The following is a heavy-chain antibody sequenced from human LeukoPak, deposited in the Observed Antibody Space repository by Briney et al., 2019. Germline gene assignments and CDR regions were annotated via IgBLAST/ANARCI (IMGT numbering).Heavy chain of an antibody. CDR1: GFTFSSYS. D-gene: IGHD3-22*01. Sequence: GGSLRLSCAASGFTFSSYSMNWVRQAPGKGLEWVSSISSSSSYIYYADSVKGRFTISRDNAKNSLYLQMNSLRAEDTAVYYCARDGSGYYDSSGYMHHFQHWGQGTLVTVSS. J-gene: IGHJ1*01. CDR3: ARDGSGYYDSSGYMHHFQH. V-gene: IGHV3-21*01. CDR2: ISSSSSYI.